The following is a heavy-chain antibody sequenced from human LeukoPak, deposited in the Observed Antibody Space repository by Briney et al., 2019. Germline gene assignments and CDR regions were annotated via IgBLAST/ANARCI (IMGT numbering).Heavy chain of an antibody. CDR2: IYYSGST. J-gene: IGHJ4*02. CDR1: GGSIGSSSYY. CDR3: Y. Sequence: SETLSLTCTVSGGSIGSSSYYWGWIRQPPGKGLEWIGSIYYSGSTYYNPSLKSRVTISIDTSKNHYCARRRFVRGPDVVNPFDYWGQGTLVTVSS. D-gene: IGHD2-8*01. V-gene: IGHV4-39*01.